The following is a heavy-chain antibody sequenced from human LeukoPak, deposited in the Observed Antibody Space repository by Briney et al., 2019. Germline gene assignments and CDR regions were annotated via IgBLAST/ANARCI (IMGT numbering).Heavy chain of an antibody. V-gene: IGHV4-38-2*01. CDR1: GYSISSGYY. Sequence: SETLSLTCAVSGYSISSGYYWGWIRQPPGTGLDWIGIIYHSRSTYYNPSLKSRVTISVDTSKNQFSLKLSSVTAADTAVYYYARGGGYQLLYDAFDIWGQGTMVTVSS. D-gene: IGHD2-2*02. CDR2: IYHSRST. J-gene: IGHJ3*02. CDR3: ARGGGYQLLYDAFDI.